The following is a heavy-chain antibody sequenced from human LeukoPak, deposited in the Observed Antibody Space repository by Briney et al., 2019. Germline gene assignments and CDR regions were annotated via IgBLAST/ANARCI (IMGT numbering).Heavy chain of an antibody. CDR1: GFTLSSYS. V-gene: IGHV3-21*01. Sequence: GGSLRLSCAASGFTLSSYSMNWVRQAPGKGLEWVSSISSSSSYIYYADSVKGRFTISRDNAKNSLYLQMNSLRAEDTAVYYCASSIAAAGTVHFDYWGQGTLVTVSS. CDR3: ASSIAAAGTVHFDY. CDR2: ISSSSSYI. D-gene: IGHD6-13*01. J-gene: IGHJ4*02.